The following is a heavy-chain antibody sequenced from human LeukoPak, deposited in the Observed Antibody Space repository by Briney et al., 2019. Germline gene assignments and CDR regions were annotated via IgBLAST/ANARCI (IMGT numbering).Heavy chain of an antibody. V-gene: IGHV1-24*01. CDR1: GYTLTELS. CDR3: ATTQPPEPYCGGDCYSRYYFDY. Sequence: ASVQVSCKVSGYTLTELSMHWVRQAPGKGLEWMGGFDPEDGETIYAQKFQGRVTMTEDTSTDTAYMELSSLSSEDTAVYYCATTQPPEPYCGGDCYSRYYFDYWGQGTLVTVSS. CDR2: FDPEDGET. J-gene: IGHJ4*02. D-gene: IGHD2-21*02.